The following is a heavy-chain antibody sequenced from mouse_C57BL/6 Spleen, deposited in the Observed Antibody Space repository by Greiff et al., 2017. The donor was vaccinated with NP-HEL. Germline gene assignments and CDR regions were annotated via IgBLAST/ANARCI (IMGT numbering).Heavy chain of an antibody. J-gene: IGHJ4*01. CDR3: TRGDYYAMDY. CDR1: GFNIKDDY. Sequence: VQLQQSGAELVRPGASVKLSCTASGFNIKDDYMHWVKQRPEQGLEWIGWIDPENGDTEYASKFQGKATITADTSSNTAYLQLSSLTSEDTAVYYCTRGDYYAMDYWGQGTSVTVSS. CDR2: IDPENGDT. V-gene: IGHV14-4*01.